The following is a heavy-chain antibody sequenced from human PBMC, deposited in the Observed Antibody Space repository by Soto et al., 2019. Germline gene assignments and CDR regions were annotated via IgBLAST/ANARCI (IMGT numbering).Heavy chain of an antibody. CDR3: ASQIYDSDTGPNFPYYFEN. D-gene: IGHD3-22*01. CDR2: IDPSDSQT. Sequence: GESLKISCKGSGYSFAGYWITWVRQKPGKGLEWMGRIDPSDSQTYYSPSFRGHVTISVTKSITTVFLQWSSLRASDTAMYYCASQIYDSDTGPNFPYYFENWGQGTPVTVPS. J-gene: IGHJ4*02. CDR1: GYSFAGYW. V-gene: IGHV5-10-1*01.